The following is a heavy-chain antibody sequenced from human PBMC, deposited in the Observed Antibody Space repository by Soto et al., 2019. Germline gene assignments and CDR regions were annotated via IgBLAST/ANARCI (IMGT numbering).Heavy chain of an antibody. CDR3: ARRASGYSSGWSYGMDV. CDR2: IYPGDSDT. J-gene: IGHJ6*02. Sequence: PGESLKISCKGSGYSFTSYWIGWVRQMPGKGLEWMGIIYPGDSDTRYSPSFQGQVTISADKSISTAYLQWSSLKASDTAMYYCARRASGYSSGWSYGMDVWGQGTTVTVSS. D-gene: IGHD6-19*01. CDR1: GYSFTSYW. V-gene: IGHV5-51*01.